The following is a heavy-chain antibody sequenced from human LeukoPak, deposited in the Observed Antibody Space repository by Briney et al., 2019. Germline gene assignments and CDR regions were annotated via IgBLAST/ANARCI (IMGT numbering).Heavy chain of an antibody. D-gene: IGHD1-26*01. V-gene: IGHV3-23*01. CDR2: ISGSGGST. Sequence: PGGSLRLFCAASGFTFSSYAMSWVRQAPGKGLEWVSAISGSGGSTYYADSVKGRFTISRDNAKNTLYLQMNSLRAEDTAVYYCARDDGSGWELLGAFDIWGQGTMVTVSS. CDR3: ARDDGSGWELLGAFDI. J-gene: IGHJ3*02. CDR1: GFTFSSYA.